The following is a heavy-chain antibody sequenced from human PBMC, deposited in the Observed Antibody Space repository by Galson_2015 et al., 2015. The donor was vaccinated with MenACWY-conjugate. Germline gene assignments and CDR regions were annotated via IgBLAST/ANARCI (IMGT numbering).Heavy chain of an antibody. CDR3: VQLITLDF. CDR1: GFTFSHYW. D-gene: IGHD3-16*01. Sequence: SLRLSCAASGFTFSHYWMNWVRQVPGMGLARVASIKEDGSETYYVDSVRGRFTVSRDNAQDSLYLQMNSLRAEDTAVYYCVQLITLDFWGQGTLVTVSS. V-gene: IGHV3-7*03. J-gene: IGHJ4*02. CDR2: IKEDGSET.